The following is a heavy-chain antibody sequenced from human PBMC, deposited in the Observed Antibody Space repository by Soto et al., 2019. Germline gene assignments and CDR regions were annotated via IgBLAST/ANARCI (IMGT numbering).Heavy chain of an antibody. CDR2: ISDGGST. J-gene: IGHJ3*02. CDR1: GGSIYTYY. D-gene: IGHD1-1*01. V-gene: IGHV4-59*12. CDR3: ARDSTRRGACDI. Sequence: SETVSLTCNVSGGSIYTYYWNWIRQSPGKGLEWIGYISDGGSTNYNPSLKSRVTISVDTSKKQVSLKLSSVTAADTAVYYCARDSTRRGACDIWGQGTTVTV.